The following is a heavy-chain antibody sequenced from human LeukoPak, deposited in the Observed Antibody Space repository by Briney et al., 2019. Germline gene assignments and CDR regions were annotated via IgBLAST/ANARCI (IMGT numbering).Heavy chain of an antibody. Sequence: PSETLSLTCTVSGGSISSSSYYWGWIRQPPGKELEWIGSIYYSGSTYYNPSLKSRVTISVDTSKNQFSLKLSSVTAADTAVYYCARRRDYGDYFDYWGQGTLVTVSS. J-gene: IGHJ4*02. CDR1: GGSISSSSYY. CDR3: ARRRDYGDYFDY. D-gene: IGHD4-17*01. CDR2: IYYSGST. V-gene: IGHV4-39*01.